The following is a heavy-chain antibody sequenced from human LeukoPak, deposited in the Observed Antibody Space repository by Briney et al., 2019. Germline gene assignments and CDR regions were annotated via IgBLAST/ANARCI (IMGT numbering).Heavy chain of an antibody. CDR3: ASHTDYYYYYMDV. CDR2: IRYDGSNK. D-gene: IGHD2-2*02. V-gene: IGHV3-30*02. CDR1: GFTFSSYG. J-gene: IGHJ6*03. Sequence: GGSLRLSCAASGFTFSSYGIHWVRQAPGKGLEWVAFIRYDGSNKYHADSVKGRFTISRDISKNSLYLQMNSLRAEDTAVYYCASHTDYYYYYMDVWGKGTTVTISS.